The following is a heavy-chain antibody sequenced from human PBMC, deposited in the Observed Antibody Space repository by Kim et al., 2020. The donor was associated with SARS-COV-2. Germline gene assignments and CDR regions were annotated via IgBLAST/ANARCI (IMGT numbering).Heavy chain of an antibody. CDR2: MNPNSGNT. D-gene: IGHD3-10*01. CDR1: GYTFTNYD. V-gene: IGHV1-8*01. J-gene: IGHJ6*02. Sequence: ASVKVSCKASGYTFTNYDINWVRQATGQGLEWMGWMNPNSGNTGYAQKFQGRVTMTRNTSISTAYMELSSLRSEDTAVYYCARTEVTRKYYYYYGMDVWGQGTTVTVSS. CDR3: ARTEVTRKYYYYYGMDV.